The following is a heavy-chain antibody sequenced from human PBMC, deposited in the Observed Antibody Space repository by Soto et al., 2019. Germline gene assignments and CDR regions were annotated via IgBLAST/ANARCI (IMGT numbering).Heavy chain of an antibody. J-gene: IGHJ6*03. Sequence: SVKVSCKASGGTFSSYTISWVRQAPGQGLEWMGRIIPILGIANYAQKFQGRVTITADKSTSTAYMELSSLRSDDTAVYYCARWGGHFSSTSCYGYYYYMDVWGKGTTVTVSS. CDR2: IIPILGIA. V-gene: IGHV1-69*02. D-gene: IGHD2-2*01. CDR1: GGTFSSYT. CDR3: ARWGGHFSSTSCYGYYYYMDV.